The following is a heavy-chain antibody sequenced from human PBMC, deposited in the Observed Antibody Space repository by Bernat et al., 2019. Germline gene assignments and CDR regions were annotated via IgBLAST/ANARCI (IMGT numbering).Heavy chain of an antibody. CDR2: IRYDGSNK. J-gene: IGHJ4*02. V-gene: IGHV3-30*02. CDR1: GFTFSSYG. D-gene: IGHD3-16*01. Sequence: VQLVESGGGFVQPGGSLRLSCAASGFTFSSYGMHWVRQAPGKGLEWVAFIRYDGSNKYYADSVKGRFTISRDNSKNTLYLQMNSLRAEDTAVYYCAKDLGSEVMNFDYWGQGTLVTVSS. CDR3: AKDLGSEVMNFDY.